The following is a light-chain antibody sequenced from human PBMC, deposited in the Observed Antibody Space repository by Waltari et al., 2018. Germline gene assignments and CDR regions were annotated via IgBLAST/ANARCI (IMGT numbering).Light chain of an antibody. CDR2: EDS. CDR1: AFPKKS. CDR3: YSTDSSGNHRV. Sequence: SYELTQPPSVSVSPGPTARITCSGDAFPKKSASWYQQKSGQAPVQVLYEDSKRPSGIPERFSGSSSGTMATLTISGAQVEDEADYYCYSTDSSGNHRVFGGGTKLTVL. J-gene: IGLJ2*01. V-gene: IGLV3-10*01.